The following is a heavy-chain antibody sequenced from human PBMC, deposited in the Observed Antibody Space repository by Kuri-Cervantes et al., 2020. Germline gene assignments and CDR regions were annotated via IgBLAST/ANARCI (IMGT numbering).Heavy chain of an antibody. V-gene: IGHV1-3*01. Sequence: ASVKVSCKASGYTFTSYAMHWVRQAPGQRLEWMGWINAGNGNTKYSQKFQGRVTITTDESTSTAYMELSSLRSEDTAVYYCARSGHTRSPHHYMDVWGKGTTVTVSS. CDR1: GYTFTSYA. D-gene: IGHD1-26*01. J-gene: IGHJ6*03. CDR2: INAGNGNT. CDR3: ARSGHTRSPHHYMDV.